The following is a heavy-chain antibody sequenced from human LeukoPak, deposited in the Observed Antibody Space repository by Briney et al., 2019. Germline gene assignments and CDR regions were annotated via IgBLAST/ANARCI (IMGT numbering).Heavy chain of an antibody. Sequence: GGSLRLSCAASGFTFSSYGMHWVRQAPGKGLEWVAVIWYDGSNKYYADSLKGRFTISRDNSKNTLYLQMNSLRAEDTAIYYCAKGPYSESYSDYWGQGTLVTVSS. D-gene: IGHD1-26*01. CDR3: AKGPYSESYSDY. J-gene: IGHJ4*02. CDR1: GFTFSSYG. CDR2: IWYDGSNK. V-gene: IGHV3-33*06.